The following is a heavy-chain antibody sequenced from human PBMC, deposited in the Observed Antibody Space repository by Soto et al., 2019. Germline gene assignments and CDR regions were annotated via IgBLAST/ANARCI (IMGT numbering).Heavy chain of an antibody. CDR3: ARDYGSGSYYIQTPNWFDP. D-gene: IGHD3-10*01. V-gene: IGHV1-69*02. Sequence: GASVKVSCKASGGTFSSYTISWVRQAPGQGLEWMGRIIPILGIANYAQKFQGRVTITADKSTSTAYMELSSLRSEDTALYYCARDYGSGSYYIQTPNWFDPWGQGTLVTVSS. CDR2: IIPILGIA. CDR1: GGTFSSYT. J-gene: IGHJ5*02.